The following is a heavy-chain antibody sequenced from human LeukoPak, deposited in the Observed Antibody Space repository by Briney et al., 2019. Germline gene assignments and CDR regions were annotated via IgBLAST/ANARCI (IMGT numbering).Heavy chain of an antibody. Sequence: ASVKVSCKAPGYTFTGYYMHWVRQAPGQGLEWMGWINPNSGGTNYAQKFQGRVTMTRDTSISTAYMELSRLRSDDTAVYYCAREGIVVATTSFDYWGQGTLVTVSS. J-gene: IGHJ4*02. CDR3: AREGIVVATTSFDY. CDR2: INPNSGGT. D-gene: IGHD3-22*01. CDR1: GYTFTGYY. V-gene: IGHV1-2*02.